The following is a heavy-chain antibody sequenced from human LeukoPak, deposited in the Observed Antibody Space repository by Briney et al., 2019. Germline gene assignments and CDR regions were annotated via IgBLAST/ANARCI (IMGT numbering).Heavy chain of an antibody. J-gene: IGHJ3*02. Sequence: PGGSLRLSCAASGFTFSSYAMSWVRQAPGKGLEWVSAISGSGGSTYYADSVKGRFTISRDNSKNTLYLQMNSLRAEDTAVYYCAKTPGRERPANKKIDSGMVDAFDIWGQGTMVTVSS. D-gene: IGHD1-1*01. CDR2: ISGSGGST. V-gene: IGHV3-23*01. CDR3: AKTPGRERPANKKIDSGMVDAFDI. CDR1: GFTFSSYA.